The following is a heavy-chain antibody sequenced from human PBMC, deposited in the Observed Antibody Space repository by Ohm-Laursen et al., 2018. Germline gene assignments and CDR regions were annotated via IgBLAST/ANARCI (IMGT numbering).Heavy chain of an antibody. J-gene: IGHJ4*02. CDR3: ARDTSTGGIDY. D-gene: IGHD2-8*02. CDR1: GFTFSSYG. V-gene: IGHV3-33*01. Sequence: SLRLSCTASGFTFSSYGMHWVRQAPGKGLEWVAVIWYDGGNKYYADSVKGRFTISRDNSKNTLYLQMNSLRAEDTAVYYCARDTSTGGIDYWGQGTLVTVSS. CDR2: IWYDGGNK.